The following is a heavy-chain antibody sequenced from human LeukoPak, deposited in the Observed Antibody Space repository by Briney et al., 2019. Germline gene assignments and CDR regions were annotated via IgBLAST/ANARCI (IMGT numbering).Heavy chain of an antibody. J-gene: IGHJ4*02. CDR3: ASPGDRGYSYGYGPDY. CDR2: IYPGDSDT. V-gene: IGHV5-51*01. Sequence: GESLKISCKGSGYSFTSYWIGWVRQMPGKGLEWMGIIYPGDSDTRYSPSFQGQVTISADKSISTAYLQWSSLKASDTAMYYCASPGDRGYSYGYGPDYWGQGTLVTVSS. CDR1: GYSFTSYW. D-gene: IGHD5-18*01.